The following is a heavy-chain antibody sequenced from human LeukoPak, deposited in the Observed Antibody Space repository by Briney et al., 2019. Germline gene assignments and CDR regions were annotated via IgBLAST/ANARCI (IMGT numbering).Heavy chain of an antibody. D-gene: IGHD6-19*01. CDR3: ARVIAVADDFDY. J-gene: IGHJ4*02. Sequence: ASVKVSCKASGYTFTGYYMHWVRQAPGQGLEWMGRINPNSGGTNYAQKFQGRVTMTRDTSISTAYMELSRLRSDDTAVYYCARVIAVADDFDYWGQGTLVTVSS. CDR2: INPNSGGT. V-gene: IGHV1-2*06. CDR1: GYTFTGYY.